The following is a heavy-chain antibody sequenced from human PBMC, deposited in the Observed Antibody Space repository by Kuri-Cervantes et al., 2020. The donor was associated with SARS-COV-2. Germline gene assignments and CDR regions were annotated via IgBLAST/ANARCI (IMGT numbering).Heavy chain of an antibody. V-gene: IGHV1-2*04. D-gene: IGHD3-10*01. CDR2: INPNSGGT. Sequence: ASVKVSCKASGYTFSDYYMYWVRQAPGQGLEWMGWINPNSGGTNYAQKFQGWVTMTRDTSISTAYMELSRLRSDDTAVYYCARGMVRGLIQYYYYGMDVWSQGTTVTVSS. CDR1: GYTFSDYY. J-gene: IGHJ6*02. CDR3: ARGMVRGLIQYYYYGMDV.